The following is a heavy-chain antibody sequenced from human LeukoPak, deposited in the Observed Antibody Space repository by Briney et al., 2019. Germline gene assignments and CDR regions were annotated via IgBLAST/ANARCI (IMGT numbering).Heavy chain of an antibody. V-gene: IGHV3-49*04. CDR3: IREWTVATAASDY. D-gene: IGHD5-12*01. CDR2: IRSRASGGTT. CDR1: GFPFGDYA. Sequence: GRSLRLSCTASGFPFGDYAMSWVRQAPGKGLEWVGIIRSRASGGTTDYAASVKGRFTISRDDSNSIAYLQMNTLKTEDTAVYYCIREWTVATAASDYWGQGTLVTVSS. J-gene: IGHJ4*02.